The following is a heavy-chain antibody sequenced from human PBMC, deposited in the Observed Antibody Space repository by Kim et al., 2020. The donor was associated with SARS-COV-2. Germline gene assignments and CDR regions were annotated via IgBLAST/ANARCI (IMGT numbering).Heavy chain of an antibody. J-gene: IGHJ4*02. V-gene: IGHV1-69*02. Sequence: ANYAQKSQGRFTITADKSTSTAYMELSSLRSEDTAVYYCARGGAGSHIDYWGQGTLVTVSS. CDR2: A. CDR3: ARGGAGSHIDY. D-gene: IGHD3-10*01.